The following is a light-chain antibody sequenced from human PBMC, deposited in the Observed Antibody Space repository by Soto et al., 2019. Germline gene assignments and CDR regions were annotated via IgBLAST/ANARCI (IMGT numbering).Light chain of an antibody. CDR2: DVN. CDR3: ISYASGSTNVV. V-gene: IGLV2-14*01. CDR1: SSDMGGYDY. J-gene: IGLJ2*01. Sequence: QSALTQPASVSGSPGQSVTLSCTGTSSDMGGYDYVSSYQRHPGKAPKLIIYDVNNRTPGASNRFSGSKSGNTAALTISGRQAEDEAEYYCISYASGSTNVVFGGGTKVTVL.